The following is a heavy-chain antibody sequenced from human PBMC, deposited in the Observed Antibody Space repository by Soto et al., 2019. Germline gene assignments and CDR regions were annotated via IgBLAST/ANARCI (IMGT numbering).Heavy chain of an antibody. J-gene: IGHJ5*01. D-gene: IGHD6-13*01. Sequence: QVQLQESGPGLVQPSQTLSLTCTVSGASISSGGFYWSWIRQFPGKGLEWIGYIDYRGRTFYNPSLKSRATISRDTSKGQFALSVNSVTAADAAVFYCARVSAAGTRWFDSWGQGTLVTVSS. CDR2: IDYRGRT. V-gene: IGHV4-31*03. CDR3: ARVSAAGTRWFDS. CDR1: GASISSGGFY.